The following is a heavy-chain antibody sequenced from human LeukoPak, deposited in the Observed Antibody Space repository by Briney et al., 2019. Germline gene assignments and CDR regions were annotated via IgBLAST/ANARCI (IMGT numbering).Heavy chain of an antibody. D-gene: IGHD3-16*01. J-gene: IGHJ4*02. Sequence: GGSLRLSCAASGFTFSDYYMSWIRQAPGEGLEWVSYIGGSSGYTDYAGSVKGRFTISRDDAKNSLYLEMTSLRPEDTAVYYCARSRGATHWGQGTLVTVSS. V-gene: IGHV3-11*03. CDR2: IGGSSGYT. CDR1: GFTFSDYY. CDR3: ARSRGATH.